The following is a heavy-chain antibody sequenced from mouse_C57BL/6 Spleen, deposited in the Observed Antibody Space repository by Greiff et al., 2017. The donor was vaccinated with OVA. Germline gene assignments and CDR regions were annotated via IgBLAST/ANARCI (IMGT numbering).Heavy chain of an antibody. J-gene: IGHJ2*01. CDR1: GYTFTSYW. V-gene: IGHV1-52*01. D-gene: IGHD2-14*01. Sequence: QVQLKQPGAELVRPGSSVKLSCKASGYTFTSYWMHWVKQRPIQGLEWIGNIDPSDSETHYNQKFKDKATLTVDKSSSTAYMQLSSLTSEDSAVYYCARGGVPLYYFDYWGQGTTLTVSS. CDR3: ARGGVPLYYFDY. CDR2: IDPSDSET.